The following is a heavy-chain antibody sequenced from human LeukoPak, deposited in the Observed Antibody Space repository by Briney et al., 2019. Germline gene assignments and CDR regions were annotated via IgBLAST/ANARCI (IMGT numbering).Heavy chain of an antibody. D-gene: IGHD6-19*01. CDR3: ARGPSTGWYGYFNH. CDR2: IYVGGST. V-gene: IGHV3-66*01. J-gene: IGHJ1*01. Sequence: GGSLRLSCAASGFTFSSYAMSWVRQAPGKGLEWVSVIYVGGSTYSADSVKGRFITSRDTSKNTLDLQMNSLRDEDTAVYYCARGPSTGWYGYFNHWGQGTLVTVSS. CDR1: GFTFSSYA.